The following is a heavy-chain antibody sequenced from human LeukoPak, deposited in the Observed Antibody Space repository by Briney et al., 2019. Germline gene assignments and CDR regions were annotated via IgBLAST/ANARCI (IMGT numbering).Heavy chain of an antibody. Sequence: SETLSLTCTVSGGSISSSSYYWSWIRQPPGKGLEWIGYIYYSGSTNYNPSLKSRVTISVDTSKNQFSLKLSSVTAADTAVYYCARNLHLWPIRKNIYAFDIWGQGTMVTVSS. CDR2: IYYSGST. D-gene: IGHD3-3*02. J-gene: IGHJ3*02. CDR1: GGSISSSSYY. V-gene: IGHV4-61*01. CDR3: ARNLHLWPIRKNIYAFDI.